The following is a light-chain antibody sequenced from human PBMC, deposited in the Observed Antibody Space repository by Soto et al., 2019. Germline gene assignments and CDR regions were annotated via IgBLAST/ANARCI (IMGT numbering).Light chain of an antibody. J-gene: IGKJ2*01. CDR2: AAS. CDR3: QQYFGSLYT. Sequence: SVLTQSPGSLSLFPGERATLSCRTSESISSTYLAWYQQRPGQAPRLLIYAASSRATGIPDRFSGSGSGTEFTLTISRLEPEDYALYYCQQYFGSLYTFGQGTKLEIK. V-gene: IGKV3-20*01. CDR1: ESISSTY.